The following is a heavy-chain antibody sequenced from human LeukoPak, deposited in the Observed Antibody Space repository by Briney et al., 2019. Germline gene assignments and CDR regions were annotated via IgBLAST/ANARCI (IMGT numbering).Heavy chain of an antibody. CDR1: GASISNYY. D-gene: IGHD3-10*01. CDR3: ARDRLTDYYGSETYYPNWFDP. CDR2: ISTSGNT. J-gene: IGHJ5*02. V-gene: IGHV4-4*07. Sequence: SETLSLTCTVSGASISNYYWSWLRQPAGKGPEWIGHISTSGNTNYSPSLKSRVTMSVDTSKNRISLRLTSVTAADTAIYYCARDRLTDYYGSETYYPNWFDPWGQGTLVTVSS.